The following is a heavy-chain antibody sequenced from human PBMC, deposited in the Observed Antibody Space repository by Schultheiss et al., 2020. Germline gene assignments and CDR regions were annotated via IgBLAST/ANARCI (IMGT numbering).Heavy chain of an antibody. V-gene: IGHV4-59*08. CDR2: IYYSGST. CDR3: ARGATIFGVVMDV. D-gene: IGHD3-3*01. J-gene: IGHJ6*02. CDR1: GGSISSYY. Sequence: SETLSLTCTVSGGSISSYYWSWIRQPPGKGLEWIGYIYYSGSTNYNPSLKSRVTISVDTSKNQFSLKLSSVTAADTAVYYCARGATIFGVVMDVWGQGTTVTVS.